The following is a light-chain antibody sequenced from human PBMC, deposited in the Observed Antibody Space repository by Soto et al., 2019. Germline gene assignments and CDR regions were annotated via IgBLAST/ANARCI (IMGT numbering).Light chain of an antibody. CDR1: QGIRND. Sequence: AIQMTQSPSSLSSSVGERVTITCRASQGIRNDLGWYQQKPGKAPNLLLYAASCLETGVPSRFSGSGAGTDFTLTISSLQPEDFATYYCLQDYRYTPTFGQGTKLEIK. V-gene: IGKV1-6*01. J-gene: IGKJ2*01. CDR3: LQDYRYTPT. CDR2: AAS.